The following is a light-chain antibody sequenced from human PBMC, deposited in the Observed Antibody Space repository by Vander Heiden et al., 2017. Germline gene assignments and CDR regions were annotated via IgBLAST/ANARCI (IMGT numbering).Light chain of an antibody. V-gene: IGLV1-44*01. CDR3: EAWDDSLNGVV. J-gene: IGLJ2*01. CDR2: SGN. Sequence: QSVLTQPLSVSGTPGQRVTISCSGTSSNIGRNTVNWYQQLPGTAPKLLIYSGNKRPSGVPDRFSGSKSGTSASLAISGLQSEDEADYYCEAWDDSLNGVVFGGGTKLTVL. CDR1: SSNIGRNT.